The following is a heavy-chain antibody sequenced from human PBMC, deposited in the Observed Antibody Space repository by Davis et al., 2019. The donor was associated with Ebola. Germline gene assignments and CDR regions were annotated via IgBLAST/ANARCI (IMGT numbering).Heavy chain of an antibody. Sequence: PSETLSLTCTVPGGSISSYYWSWIRQPPGKGLEWIGYIYYSGSTNYNPPLKSRVTISVDTSKNQFSLKLSSVTAADTAVYYCARERPSYYYDSSGQTHFDYWGQGTLVTVSS. CDR3: ARERPSYYYDSSGQTHFDY. D-gene: IGHD3-22*01. CDR1: GGSISSYY. CDR2: IYYSGST. J-gene: IGHJ4*02. V-gene: IGHV4-59*01.